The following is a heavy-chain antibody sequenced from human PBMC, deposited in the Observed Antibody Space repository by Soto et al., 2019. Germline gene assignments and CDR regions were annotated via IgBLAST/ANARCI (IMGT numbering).Heavy chain of an antibody. Sequence: QVQLVQSGAEVKKPGASVKVSCKASGYTFTSYDINWVRQATGQGLEWMGWMNPNSGNTGYAQKFQGRVTMIRNTSISTAYMELSSLRSEDTAVYYCARRGYYYDSSGYTSLPFDYWGQGTLVTVSS. J-gene: IGHJ4*02. CDR1: GYTFTSYD. CDR2: MNPNSGNT. D-gene: IGHD3-22*01. CDR3: ARRGYYYDSSGYTSLPFDY. V-gene: IGHV1-8*01.